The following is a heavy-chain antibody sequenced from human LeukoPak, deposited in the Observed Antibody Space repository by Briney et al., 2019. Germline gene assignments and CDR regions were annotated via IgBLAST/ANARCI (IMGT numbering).Heavy chain of an antibody. V-gene: IGHV4-59*08. CDR3: ARHAYYYDRSGSYEAFDI. J-gene: IGHJ3*02. CDR1: GGSISNYY. Sequence: PSETLSLTCTVSGGSISNYYWSWIRQPPGKGLEWIGYIYSSGSTNYNPSLKSRVTISVDTSKNQFSLKLSSVTAADTAVYYCARHAYYYDRSGSYEAFDIWGQGTMVTVSS. D-gene: IGHD3-22*01. CDR2: IYSSGST.